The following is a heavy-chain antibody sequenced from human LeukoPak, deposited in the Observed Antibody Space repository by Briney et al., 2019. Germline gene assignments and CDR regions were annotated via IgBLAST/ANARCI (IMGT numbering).Heavy chain of an antibody. CDR2: ISGRSADI. Sequence: PGGSLRLSCGASGFTFSSYAMNWVRQAPGKGLEWVSSISGRSADIYYADSVKGRFTISRDNAKNSVFLQMNNLRVEDTAIYYCARRGYHDSSGYDYWGQGTPVTVSS. J-gene: IGHJ4*02. V-gene: IGHV3-21*06. CDR3: ARRGYHDSSGYDY. D-gene: IGHD3-22*01. CDR1: GFTFSSYA.